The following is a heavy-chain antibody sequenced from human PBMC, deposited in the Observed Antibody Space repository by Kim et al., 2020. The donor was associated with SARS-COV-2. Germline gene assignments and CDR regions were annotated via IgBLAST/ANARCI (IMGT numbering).Heavy chain of an antibody. Sequence: ASVKVSCKASGYTFTSYGISWVRQAPGQGLEWMGWISAYNGNTNYAQKLQGRVTMTTDTSTSTAYMELRSLRSDDTAVYYCARDRDVEMATIYYYYGMDVWGQGTTVTVSS. CDR1: GYTFTSYG. D-gene: IGHD5-12*01. CDR2: ISAYNGNT. J-gene: IGHJ6*02. V-gene: IGHV1-18*04. CDR3: ARDRDVEMATIYYYYGMDV.